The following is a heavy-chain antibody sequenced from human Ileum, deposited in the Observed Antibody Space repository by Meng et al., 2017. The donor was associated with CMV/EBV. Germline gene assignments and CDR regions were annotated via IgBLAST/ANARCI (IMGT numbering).Heavy chain of an antibody. V-gene: IGHV4-34*01. CDR1: SGSFSDFF. Sequence: QWGRGRLKPSESPALTCACYSGSFSDFFWGWTRQPPGKGLEWIGGSSHSGNTKYNPSLRSRVTISVDASKNQFSLNMRSVTAADTAVYYCARGRDFWWEMDYTGQGTLVTVSS. J-gene: IGHJ4*02. CDR2: SSHSGNT. CDR3: ARGRDFWWEMDY. D-gene: IGHD1-26*01.